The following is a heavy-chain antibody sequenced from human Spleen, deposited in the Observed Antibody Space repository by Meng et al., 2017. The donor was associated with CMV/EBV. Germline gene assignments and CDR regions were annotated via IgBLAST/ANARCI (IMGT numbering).Heavy chain of an antibody. J-gene: IGHJ5*02. CDR2: IYYSGST. V-gene: IGHV4-61*01. CDR1: GGSVSSGSYY. CDR3: AMATIFQWFDP. Sequence: SETLSLTCTVSGGSVSSGSYYWSWIRQPPGKGLEWIGYIYYSGSTNYNPSLKSRVTISVDTSKRQFSLKLSSVTAADTAVYYCAMATIFQWFDPWGQGTLVTVS. D-gene: IGHD5-12*01.